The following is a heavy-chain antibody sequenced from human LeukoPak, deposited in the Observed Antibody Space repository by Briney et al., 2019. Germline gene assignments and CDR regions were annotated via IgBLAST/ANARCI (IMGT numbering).Heavy chain of an antibody. CDR3: ARDSSSWYFFRNWFDP. D-gene: IGHD6-13*01. Sequence: SETLSLTCTVTGGSISSSSYYWGWIRQPPGKGLEWIGSIYYSGSTYYNPSLKSRVTISVDTSKNQFSLKLSSVTAADTAVYYCARDSSSWYFFRNWFDPWGQGTLVTVSS. CDR2: IYYSGST. V-gene: IGHV4-39*07. CDR1: GGSISSSSYY. J-gene: IGHJ5*02.